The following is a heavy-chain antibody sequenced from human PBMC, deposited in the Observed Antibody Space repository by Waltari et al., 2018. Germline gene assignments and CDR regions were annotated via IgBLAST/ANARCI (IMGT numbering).Heavy chain of an antibody. CDR1: GGTFSSYA. CDR3: AREKSRGTGTEAYYYYGMDV. V-gene: IGHV1-69*13. CDR2: IIPIFGTA. J-gene: IGHJ6*02. Sequence: QVQLVQSGAEVKKPGSSVKVSCKASGGTFSSYAISWVRQAPGQGLEWMGGIIPIFGTANYAQKCQGRVTITADESTSTAYMELSSLRSEDTAVYYCAREKSRGTGTEAYYYYGMDVWGQGTLVTVSS. D-gene: IGHD1-7*01.